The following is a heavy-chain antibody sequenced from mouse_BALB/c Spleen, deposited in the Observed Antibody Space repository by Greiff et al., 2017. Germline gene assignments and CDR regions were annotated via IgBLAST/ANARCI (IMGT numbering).Heavy chain of an antibody. CDR3: TKGQLGLQAMDY. CDR1: GFTFSNYW. Sequence: EVKLVESGGGLVQPGGSMKLSCVASGFTFSNYWMNWVRQSPEKGLEWVAEIRLKSNNYATHYAESVKGRFTISRDDSKSSVYLQMNNLRAEDTGIYYCTKGQLGLQAMDYWGQGTSVTVSS. J-gene: IGHJ4*01. D-gene: IGHD3-1*01. V-gene: IGHV6-6*02. CDR2: IRLKSNNYAT.